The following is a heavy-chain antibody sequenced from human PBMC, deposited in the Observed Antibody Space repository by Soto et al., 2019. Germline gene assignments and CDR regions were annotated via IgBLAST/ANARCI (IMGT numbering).Heavy chain of an antibody. CDR3: ARTGRHYYDSSGHPSNGVDV. V-gene: IGHV3-21*01. CDR1: GFTFSSYS. D-gene: IGHD3-22*01. J-gene: IGHJ6*02. Sequence: SLRLSRAASGFTFSSYSMNWVRQAPGKGLEWVSSISSSSSYIYYADSVKGRFTISRDNAKNSLYLQMNSLRAEDTAVYYCARTGRHYYDSSGHPSNGVDVWGQGTTVTVSS. CDR2: ISSSSSYI.